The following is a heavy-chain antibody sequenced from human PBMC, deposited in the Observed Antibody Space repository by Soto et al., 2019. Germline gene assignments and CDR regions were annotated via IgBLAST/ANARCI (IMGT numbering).Heavy chain of an antibody. D-gene: IGHD3-3*01. CDR1: GFTFGNYA. Sequence: GGSLRLSCAASGFTFGNYAMTWVRQAPGKGLEWVSSITGEGGATYYADSVKGRFTFSRDNSKNMLYLQVSSLTAEDTAVYYCAKTDSWDFGWLRPFDSWSQGT. CDR3: AKTDSWDFGWLRPFDS. J-gene: IGHJ4*02. CDR2: ITGEGGAT. V-gene: IGHV3-23*01.